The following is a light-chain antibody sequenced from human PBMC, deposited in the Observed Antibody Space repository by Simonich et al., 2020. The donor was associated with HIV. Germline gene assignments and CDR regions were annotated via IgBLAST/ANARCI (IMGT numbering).Light chain of an antibody. CDR3: QQSYSTPPT. J-gene: IGKJ1*01. V-gene: IGKV1-39*01. CDR1: QTISSY. Sequence: DIQMTQSPYSLSASVGDRVTITCRASQTISSYLNWYQQKPGKAPKLLIYAASSLQSWVPSRFSGSGSGTDFTLTISSLQPEDFATYYCQQSYSTPPTFGQGTKVEIK. CDR2: AAS.